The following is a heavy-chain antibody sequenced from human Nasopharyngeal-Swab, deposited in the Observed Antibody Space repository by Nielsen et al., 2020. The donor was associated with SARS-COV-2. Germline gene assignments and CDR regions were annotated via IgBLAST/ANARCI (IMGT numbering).Heavy chain of an antibody. CDR3: ARRSIAAAEFGMDV. CDR2: IDPSDSYT. J-gene: IGHJ6*02. V-gene: IGHV5-10-1*01. Sequence: KVSCKGSGYSFTGYWISWVRQMPGKGLEWMGRIDPSDSYTNYSPSFQGHVTISADKSISTAYLQWSSLKASDTAMYYCARRSIAAAEFGMDVWGQGTTVTVSS. CDR1: GYSFTGYW. D-gene: IGHD6-13*01.